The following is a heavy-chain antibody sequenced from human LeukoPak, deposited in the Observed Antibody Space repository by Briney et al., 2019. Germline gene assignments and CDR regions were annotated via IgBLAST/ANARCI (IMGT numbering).Heavy chain of an antibody. J-gene: IGHJ4*02. D-gene: IGHD3-10*01. CDR3: ARSPIYGLINFDY. CDR2: INTNTGNP. Sequence: WINTNTGNPTYAQGFTGRFVFSLDTSVSTAYLQISSLKAEDTAVYYCARSPIYGLINFDYWGQGTLVTVSS. V-gene: IGHV7-4-1*02.